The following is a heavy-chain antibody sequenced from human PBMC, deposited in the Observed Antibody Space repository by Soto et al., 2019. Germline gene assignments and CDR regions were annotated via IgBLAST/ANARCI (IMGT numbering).Heavy chain of an antibody. CDR2: IKQDGSEK. D-gene: IGHD3-3*01. CDR1: GFTFSSYW. Sequence: GGSLRLSCAASGFTFSSYWMSWVRQAPGKGPEWVANIKQDGSEKYYVDSVKGRFTISRDNAKNSLYLQMNSLRAEDTAVYYCARDWNDFWSGYQSDAFDIWGQGTMVTVSS. J-gene: IGHJ3*02. V-gene: IGHV3-7*03. CDR3: ARDWNDFWSGYQSDAFDI.